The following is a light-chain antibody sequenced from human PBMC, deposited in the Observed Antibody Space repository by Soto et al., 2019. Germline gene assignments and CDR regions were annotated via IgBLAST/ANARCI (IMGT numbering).Light chain of an antibody. J-gene: IGLJ1*01. CDR2: EVS. CDR3: SSFTSSRTYV. Sequence: QSVLTQPASVSGSPGQSITISCTGTSSDVGGYNYVSWYQQHPGKAPKLIICEVSNRPSGVSNRFSGSKSGNTASLAISGLQTEDEADYYCSSFTSSRTYVFGTGTKVTV. CDR1: SSDVGGYNY. V-gene: IGLV2-14*01.